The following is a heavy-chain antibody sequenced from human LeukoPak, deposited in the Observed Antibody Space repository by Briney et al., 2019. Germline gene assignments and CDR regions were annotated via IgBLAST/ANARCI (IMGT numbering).Heavy chain of an antibody. D-gene: IGHD3-10*01. V-gene: IGHV4-61*02. Sequence: SQTLSLTCTVSGGSISSGSYYWSWIRQPAGKGLEWIGRIYTSGSTNYNPSLKSRVTISVDTSKNQFSLKLRSVTAADTAAYYCARDWEDYYGSGNWFDPWGQGTLVTVSS. CDR3: ARDWEDYYGSGNWFDP. CDR2: IYTSGST. J-gene: IGHJ5*02. CDR1: GGSISSGSYY.